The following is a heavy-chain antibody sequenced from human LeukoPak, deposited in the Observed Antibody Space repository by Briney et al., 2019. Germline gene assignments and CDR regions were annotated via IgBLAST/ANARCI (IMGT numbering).Heavy chain of an antibody. CDR1: GFTFTNAC. CDR2: IKGKTDGGTT. CDR3: TTDQWPGLRSLEWLLNYYYYMDV. J-gene: IGHJ6*03. V-gene: IGHV3-15*01. Sequence: RGSLRLSCAASGFTFTNACMSWVRHAPGKGVEWVGRIKGKTDGGTTDYAAPVEGRFTISIDNSKNTLCLQMNSMKTEGTAVYYCTTDQWPGLRSLEWLLNYYYYMDVWGKGTTVTVYS. D-gene: IGHD3-3*01.